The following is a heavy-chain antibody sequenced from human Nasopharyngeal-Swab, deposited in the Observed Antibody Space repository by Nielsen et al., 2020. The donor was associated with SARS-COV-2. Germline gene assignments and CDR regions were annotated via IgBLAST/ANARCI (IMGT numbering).Heavy chain of an antibody. CDR3: AKGHLGTATSVTSWYFDY. CDR2: ISGSGDNT. J-gene: IGHJ4*02. CDR1: GFTFSSYA. V-gene: IGHV3-23*01. Sequence: GESLKISCAASGFTFSSYAMSWVRQAPRKGLEWVSGISGSGDNTDYADSVKGRFTISRDNSKNTLYLQVNSLRAEDTAVYYCAKGHLGTATSVTSWYFDYWGQGTLVTVSS. D-gene: IGHD4-17*01.